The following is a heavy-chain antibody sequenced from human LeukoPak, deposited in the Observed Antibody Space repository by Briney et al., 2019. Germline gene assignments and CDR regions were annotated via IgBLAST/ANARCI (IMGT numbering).Heavy chain of an antibody. CDR2: IYTSGST. V-gene: IGHV4-4*07. Sequence: SETLSLTCTVSGGSISSYYWSWIRQPAGKGLEWIGRIYTSGSTNYNPSLKSRVTMSVDTSKNHFSLTLSSVTAADTAVYYCARDYGSSLREDWFDPWGQGTLVTVSS. CDR3: ARDYGSSLREDWFDP. J-gene: IGHJ5*02. CDR1: GGSISSYY. D-gene: IGHD6-13*01.